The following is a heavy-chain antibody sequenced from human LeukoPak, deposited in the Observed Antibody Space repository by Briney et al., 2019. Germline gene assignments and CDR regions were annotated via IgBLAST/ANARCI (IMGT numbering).Heavy chain of an antibody. CDR3: ARDQSGRELFDY. J-gene: IGHJ4*02. Sequence: PGGSLRLSRAASGFTVSSNYMSWVRQAPGKGLEWVSVIYSGGSTYYADSVKGRFTISRDNSRNTLYLQMNSLRAEDTAVYYCARDQSGRELFDYWGQGTLVTVSS. D-gene: IGHD3-10*01. CDR2: IYSGGST. CDR1: GFTVSSNY. V-gene: IGHV3-66*02.